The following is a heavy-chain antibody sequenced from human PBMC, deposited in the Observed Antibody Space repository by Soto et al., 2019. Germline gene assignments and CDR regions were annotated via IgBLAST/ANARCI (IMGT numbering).Heavy chain of an antibody. CDR2: ISYDGSNK. D-gene: IGHD6-6*01. V-gene: IGHV3-30-3*01. CDR1: GFTFSSYA. J-gene: IGHJ4*02. Sequence: GGSLRLSCAASGFTFSSYAMHWVRQAPGKGLEWVAVISYDGSNKYYADSVKGRFTISRDNSKNTLYLQMNSLRAEDTAVYYCARDPRVYSSSPTFDYWGQGTLVTVSS. CDR3: ARDPRVYSSSPTFDY.